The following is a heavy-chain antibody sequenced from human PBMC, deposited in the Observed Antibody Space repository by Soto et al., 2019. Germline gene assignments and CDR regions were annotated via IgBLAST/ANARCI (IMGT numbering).Heavy chain of an antibody. J-gene: IGHJ5*02. CDR1: GFTFSSYA. CDR2: ISYDGTHK. Sequence: QVQLVESVGGVVQPGRSLRLSCAASGFTFSSYAMHWVRQAPGKGLEWVAVISYDGTHKYYADSVKGRFTISRDNSTNALYLQMNGLTAEDTAVYYCGRDFGGSFINWFDPWGQGTLVTVSA. CDR3: GRDFGGSFINWFDP. V-gene: IGHV3-30-3*01. D-gene: IGHD1-26*01.